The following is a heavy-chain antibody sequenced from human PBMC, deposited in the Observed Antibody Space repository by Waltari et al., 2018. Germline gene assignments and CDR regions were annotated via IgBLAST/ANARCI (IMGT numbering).Heavy chain of an antibody. CDR2: IDGSGGTT. Sequence: EVQLLESGGGLTQPGGSLRLSCATSGFTFSSYAMGWVRQAPGKGLEWVSVIDGSGGTTYYADSVKGRFTISRDDSKNTVHLQMNSLRVEDTAVYYCAKFRSSTVTAVANYWGQGTLVIVSS. J-gene: IGHJ4*02. CDR3: AKFRSSTVTAVANY. V-gene: IGHV3-23*01. D-gene: IGHD4-17*01. CDR1: GFTFSSYA.